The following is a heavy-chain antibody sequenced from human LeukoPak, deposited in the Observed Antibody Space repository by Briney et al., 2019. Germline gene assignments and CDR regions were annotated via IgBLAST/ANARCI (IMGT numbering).Heavy chain of an antibody. CDR2: ISSDGSSK. D-gene: IGHD3-3*01. CDR1: GFTFSSYW. V-gene: IGHV3-30-3*01. CDR3: ARRGGSTISGVVNYGGAFDI. Sequence: GGSLRLSCAASGFTFSSYWMHWVRQAPGKGLEWVAVISSDGSSKYYADSVRGRFTISRDNSKNTLYLQMNSLRAEDTAVYYCARRGGSTISGVVNYGGAFDIWGRGTMVTVSS. J-gene: IGHJ3*02.